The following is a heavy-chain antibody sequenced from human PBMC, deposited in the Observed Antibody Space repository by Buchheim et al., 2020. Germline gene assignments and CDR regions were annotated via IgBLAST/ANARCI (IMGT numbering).Heavy chain of an antibody. CDR1: GGSISTTSYY. D-gene: IGHD6-6*01. Sequence: QLQLQESGPGLVKPLETLSLTCTVSGGSISTTSYYWGWIRQSPGKGVEWIGTIYYSGSTYYNPSLKSRVTIPVATSKRPFSLKLSSVTAADTAVYYCARLGAARRLFDYWGQGTL. CDR2: IYYSGST. J-gene: IGHJ4*02. CDR3: ARLGAARRLFDY. V-gene: IGHV4-39*01.